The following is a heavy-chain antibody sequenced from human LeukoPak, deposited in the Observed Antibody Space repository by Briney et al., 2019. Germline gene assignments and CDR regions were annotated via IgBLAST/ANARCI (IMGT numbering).Heavy chain of an antibody. J-gene: IGHJ4*02. CDR3: ARDFWSGLPDY. V-gene: IGHV3-7*03. CDR2: IKQDGSEK. Sequence: GGSLRLSCAASGFTFSSYWMSWVHQAPGKGLEWVANIKQDGSEKYYVDSVKGRFTISRDNAKNSLYLQMNSLRAEDTAVYYCARDFWSGLPDYWGQGTLVTVSS. CDR1: GFTFSSYW. D-gene: IGHD3-3*01.